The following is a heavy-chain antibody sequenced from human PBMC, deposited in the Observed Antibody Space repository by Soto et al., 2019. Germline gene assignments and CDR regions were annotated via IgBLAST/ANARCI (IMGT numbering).Heavy chain of an antibody. D-gene: IGHD3-9*01. CDR3: ARGGTVLRYFDWLTQ. CDR2: IIPILGTA. J-gene: IGHJ4*02. CDR1: GGTFSSYT. V-gene: IGHV1-69*08. Sequence: GASVKVSCKASGGTFSSYTISWVRQAPGQGLEWMGRIIPILGTANYAQKFQGRVTITADESTSTAYMELSSLRSEDTAVYYCARGGTVLRYFDWLTQWGQGTQVTVSS.